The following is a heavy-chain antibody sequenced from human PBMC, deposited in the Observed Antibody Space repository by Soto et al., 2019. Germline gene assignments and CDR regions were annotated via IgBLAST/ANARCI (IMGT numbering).Heavy chain of an antibody. CDR2: TSTSGTT. V-gene: IGHV4-4*07. J-gene: IGHJ5*01. D-gene: IGHD6-6*01. CDR1: GGSITGYY. Sequence: QVPLQESGPGLVKPWETLSLTCTVSGGSITGYYWSWIRQTAGKGLEWIGRTSTSGTTSYNPSLQSRVTMSFDTSRDELSLTLTSVAAADTALYYCARFASICRIPSWFDSWGQGNVVSFSS. CDR3: ARFASICRIPSWFDS.